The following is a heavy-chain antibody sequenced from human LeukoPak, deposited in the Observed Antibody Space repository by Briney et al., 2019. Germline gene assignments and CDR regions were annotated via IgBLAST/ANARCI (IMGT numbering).Heavy chain of an antibody. CDR2: VYDSGYT. CDR3: ARVLIWFGQLQNWFDP. J-gene: IGHJ5*02. Sequence: KSSETLSLTCSVSGGSLSRHYWSWIRQPPGKGLEWIGYVYDSGYTSFHPSLNSRVTISVDTSKNQFSLKLSSVTAADTAVYYCARVLIWFGQLQNWFDPWGPGTLVTVSS. V-gene: IGHV4-59*11. D-gene: IGHD3-10*01. CDR1: GGSLSRHY.